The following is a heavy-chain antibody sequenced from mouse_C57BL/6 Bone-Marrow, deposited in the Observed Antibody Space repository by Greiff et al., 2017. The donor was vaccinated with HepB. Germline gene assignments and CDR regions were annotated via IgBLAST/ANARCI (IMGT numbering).Heavy chain of an antibody. J-gene: IGHJ3*01. Sequence: VQLQQSGAELARPGASVKLSCKASGYTFTSYGISWVKQRTGQGLEWIGEIYPRSGNTYYNEKFKGKATLTADKSSSTAYMELRSLTSEDSAVYFCARERGYDYDGKAWFAYWGQGTLVTVSA. D-gene: IGHD2-4*01. V-gene: IGHV1-81*01. CDR1: GYTFTSYG. CDR2: IYPRSGNT. CDR3: ARERGYDYDGKAWFAY.